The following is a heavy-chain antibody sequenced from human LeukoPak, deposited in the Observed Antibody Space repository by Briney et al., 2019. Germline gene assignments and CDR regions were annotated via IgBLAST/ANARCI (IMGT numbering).Heavy chain of an antibody. CDR1: GFTFSSYG. V-gene: IGHV3-30*02. CDR3: ASATYYYGSGSYLSYYYMDV. Sequence: GGSLRLSCAASGFTFSSYGMHWVRQAPGKGLEWVAFIRYDGSNKYYADSVKGRFTISRDNSKNTLYLQMNSLRAEDTAVYYCASATYYYGSGSYLSYYYMDVWGKGTTVTISS. D-gene: IGHD3-10*01. CDR2: IRYDGSNK. J-gene: IGHJ6*03.